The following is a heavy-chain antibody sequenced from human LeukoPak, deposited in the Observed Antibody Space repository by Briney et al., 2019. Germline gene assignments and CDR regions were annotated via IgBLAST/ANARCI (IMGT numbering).Heavy chain of an antibody. D-gene: IGHD5-24*01. CDR2: INHSGST. CDR3: ARGRWGWLQLPPFDY. CDR1: GGSFSGYY. Sequence: PSETLSLTCAVYGGSFSGYYWSWIRQPPGKGLEWIGEINHSGSTNYNQCLKSRVTISVDTSKNQFSLKLSSVTAADTAVYYCARGRWGWLQLPPFDYWGQGTLVTVSS. J-gene: IGHJ4*02. V-gene: IGHV4-34*01.